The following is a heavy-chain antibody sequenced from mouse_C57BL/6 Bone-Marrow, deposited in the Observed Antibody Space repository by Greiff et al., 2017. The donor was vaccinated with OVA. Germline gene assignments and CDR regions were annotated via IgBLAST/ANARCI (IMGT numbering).Heavy chain of an antibody. D-gene: IGHD1-1*01. J-gene: IGHJ2*01. CDR1: GFNIKDDY. V-gene: IGHV14-4*01. CDR3: TTYGY. CDR2: IDPENGDT. Sequence: EVQLQQSGAELVRPGASVKLSCTASGFNIKDDYMHWVKERPEQGLEWIGWIDPENGDTEYASKFQGKATITADTSSKTVYLHLSSLTSEDTAVYYCTTYGYWGQGTTLTVSS.